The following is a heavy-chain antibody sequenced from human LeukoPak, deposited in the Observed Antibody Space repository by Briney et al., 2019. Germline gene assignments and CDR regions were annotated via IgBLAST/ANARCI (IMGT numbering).Heavy chain of an antibody. Sequence: PGGSLRLSCAASGFTFSSYAMSWVRQVPGKGLEWVSAISGSGGSTYYADSVKGRFTISRDNSKNTLYLQMNSLRAEDTAVYYCAKASGYYGSGSSSYWGQGTLVTVSS. J-gene: IGHJ4*02. CDR2: ISGSGGST. CDR3: AKASGYYGSGSSSY. V-gene: IGHV3-23*01. CDR1: GFTFSSYA. D-gene: IGHD3-10*01.